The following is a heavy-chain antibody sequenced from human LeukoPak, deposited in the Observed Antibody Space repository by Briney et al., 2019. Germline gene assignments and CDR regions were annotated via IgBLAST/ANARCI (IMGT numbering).Heavy chain of an antibody. CDR3: ARLYDSSGYGFDY. D-gene: IGHD3-22*01. Sequence: ASVKVSCKASGYTFTGYYMHWVRQAPGQGLEWMGWINPNSGGTNYAQKFQGRVTMTRDTSISTAYMELRRLRSDDTAMYYCARLYDSSGYGFDYWGQGTLVTVSS. V-gene: IGHV1-2*02. CDR1: GYTFTGYY. CDR2: INPNSGGT. J-gene: IGHJ4*02.